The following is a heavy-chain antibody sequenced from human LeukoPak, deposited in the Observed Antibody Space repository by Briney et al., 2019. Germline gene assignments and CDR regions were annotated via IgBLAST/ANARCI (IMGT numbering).Heavy chain of an antibody. J-gene: IGHJ4*02. D-gene: IGHD3-22*01. CDR3: ARYWYYYESSGYYFPFDY. Sequence: PGGSLRLSCAASGFSFSSYAMHWGRDAPGKGLEWVSVISYDGSNKYYASSVRGGFTISGDNSNKTQSLQMNSPRAEDTAGFYFARYWYYYESSGYYFPFDYWGQGTLVTVSS. CDR1: GFSFSSYA. CDR2: ISYDGSNK. V-gene: IGHV3-30-3*01.